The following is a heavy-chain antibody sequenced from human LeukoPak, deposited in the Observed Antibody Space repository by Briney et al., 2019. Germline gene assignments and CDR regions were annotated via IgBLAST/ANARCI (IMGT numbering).Heavy chain of an antibody. Sequence: GGSLRLSCAASGFTVSSNYMSWVRQAPGKGLEWVSVIYSGGSTYYADSVKGRFTISRDNSKNTLYLQMNSLRAEDTAVYYCAGPDDLLLWLGELSYWGRDPWSPSP. V-gene: IGHV3-53*01. CDR1: GFTVSSNY. CDR2: IYSGGST. J-gene: IGHJ4*02. CDR3: AGPDDLLLWLGELSY. D-gene: IGHD3-10*01.